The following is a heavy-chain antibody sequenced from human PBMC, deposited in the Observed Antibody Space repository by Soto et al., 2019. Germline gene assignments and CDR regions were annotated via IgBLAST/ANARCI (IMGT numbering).Heavy chain of an antibody. V-gene: IGHV3-74*01. Sequence: PGGSLRLSCAASEFIFSSHWMHWVRQAPGKGLVGVSHIGPDGSNIWEADSVQGRFTFSVDKSINTAYLHWTSLKASDTAIYYCAIQHPLDSSAWYNWGQGTLVTVSS. D-gene: IGHD6-19*01. CDR1: EFIFSSHW. CDR2: IGPDGSNI. CDR3: AIQHPLDSSAWYN. J-gene: IGHJ4*02.